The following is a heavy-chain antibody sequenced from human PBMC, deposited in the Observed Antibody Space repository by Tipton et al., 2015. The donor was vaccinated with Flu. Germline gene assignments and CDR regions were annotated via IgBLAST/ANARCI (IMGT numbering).Heavy chain of an antibody. V-gene: IGHV4-61*01. Sequence: TLSLTCTVSGGSVSSGSYYWSWIRQPPGKGLEWIGYIYYSGSTNYNPSLKSRVTISVDTSKNQFSLKLSSVTAADTAVYYCASQCTVTRDYWGQGTLVTVSS. CDR2: IYYSGST. CDR1: GGSVSSGSYY. D-gene: IGHD4-17*01. J-gene: IGHJ4*02. CDR3: ASQCTVTRDY.